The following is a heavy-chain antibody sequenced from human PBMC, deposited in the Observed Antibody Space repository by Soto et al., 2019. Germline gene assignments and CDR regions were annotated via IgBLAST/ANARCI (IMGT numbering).Heavy chain of an antibody. J-gene: IGHJ5*02. D-gene: IGHD3-10*01. V-gene: IGHV4-31*03. CDR3: ARGRTYYAP. Sequence: QVQLHESGPGLLKTSQTLSLTCSVSGGSISSGGYYWSWIRQHPGKGLEGIGYIYYSGSTHYNPSLTSRVTISVKTSKNQFSMKLSSVTAADRAVYYGARGRTYYAPWGQGTLVTVSS. CDR2: IYYSGST. CDR1: GGSISSGGYY.